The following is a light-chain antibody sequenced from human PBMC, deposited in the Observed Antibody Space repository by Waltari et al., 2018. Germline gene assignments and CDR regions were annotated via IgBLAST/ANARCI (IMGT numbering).Light chain of an antibody. Sequence: DIQMTQSPSSLSASVGDRVTITCRASHGISNYLAWYQQKPGKVPKLLIYAASTLQSGVPSRFSGSGSGTDFTLTISSLQPEDVATYYCQKYNTAPQGLTFGGGTKVELK. V-gene: IGKV1-27*01. CDR1: HGISNY. CDR3: QKYNTAPQGLT. CDR2: AAS. J-gene: IGKJ4*01.